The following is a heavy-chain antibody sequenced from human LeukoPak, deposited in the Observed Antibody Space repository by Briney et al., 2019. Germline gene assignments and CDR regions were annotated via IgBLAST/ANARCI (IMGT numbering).Heavy chain of an antibody. J-gene: IGHJ4*02. V-gene: IGHV3-23*01. CDR3: AKADSYGGNSQLFDF. CDR2: IVGSGDNT. CDR1: GFTFSSYW. Sequence: QPGGSLRLSCAASGFTFSSYWMHWVRQAPGKGLEWVLGIVGSGDNTYYADSVKGRFTISRDNSKDTLTLQMNSLRVEDTAVYFCAKADSYGGNSQLFDFWGQGTLVTVSS. D-gene: IGHD4-23*01.